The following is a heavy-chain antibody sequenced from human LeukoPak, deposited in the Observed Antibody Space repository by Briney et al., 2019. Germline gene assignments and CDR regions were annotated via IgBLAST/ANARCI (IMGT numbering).Heavy chain of an antibody. V-gene: IGHV1-46*03. CDR2: INPSGGST. CDR1: GYTFTSYY. Sequence: ASVKVSCKASGYTFTSYYMHWVRQALGQGLEWMGMINPSGGSTSYAQKFQGRVTMTRDTSTSTVYMELSSLRSEDTAVYYCARATVAGRGYFDYWGQGTLVTVSS. CDR3: ARATVAGRGYFDY. J-gene: IGHJ4*02. D-gene: IGHD6-19*01.